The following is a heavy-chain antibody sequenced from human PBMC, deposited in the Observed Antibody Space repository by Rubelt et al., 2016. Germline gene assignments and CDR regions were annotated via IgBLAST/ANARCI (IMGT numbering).Heavy chain of an antibody. CDR2: INHSGST. Sequence: QVQLQQWGAGLLKPSETLSLTCAVYGGSFSGYYWSWIRQPPGKGLEWIGEINHSGSTNYNPSLKVRVTMSVDTSTNHCSWKRSAGTAADTAVYYCARGGYSSGYGLEDFDYWGQGTLVTVSS. D-gene: IGHD6-19*01. CDR1: GGSFSGYY. CDR3: ARGGYSSGYGLEDFDY. V-gene: IGHV4-34*01. J-gene: IGHJ4*02.